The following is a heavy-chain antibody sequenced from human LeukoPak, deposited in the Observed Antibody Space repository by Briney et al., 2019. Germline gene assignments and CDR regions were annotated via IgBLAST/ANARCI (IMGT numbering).Heavy chain of an antibody. V-gene: IGHV3-23*01. Sequence: SCKASGYTFTSYGISWVRQAPGKGLEWVSAISGSGGYTFYADSVKGHFTISRDNSKNTLYLQMNSLRAEDTAVYYCAKAQYCSGGSCYYDSWGQGTLVTVSS. CDR1: GYTFTSYG. CDR2: ISGSGGYT. CDR3: AKAQYCSGGSCYYDS. D-gene: IGHD2-15*01. J-gene: IGHJ4*02.